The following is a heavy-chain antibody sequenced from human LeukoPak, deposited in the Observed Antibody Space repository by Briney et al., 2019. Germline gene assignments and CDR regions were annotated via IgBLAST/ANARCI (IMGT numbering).Heavy chain of an antibody. CDR3: ATTYYYDRSGYAGY. CDR1: GFTFSSYW. V-gene: IGHV3-74*01. CDR2: INSDGSST. D-gene: IGHD3-22*01. J-gene: IGHJ4*02. Sequence: PEGSLRLSCAASGFTFSSYWMHWVRQAPGKGLVWVSRINSDGSSTSYADSVKGRFTISRDNAKNTLYLQMNSLRAEDTAVYYCATTYYYDRSGYAGYWGQGTLVTVSS.